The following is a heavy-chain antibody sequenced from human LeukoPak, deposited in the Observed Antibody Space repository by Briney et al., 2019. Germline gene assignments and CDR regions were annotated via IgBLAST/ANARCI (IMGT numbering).Heavy chain of an antibody. CDR2: IYYSGST. CDR1: GDSISNTIYF. Sequence: PSETLSLTCTVSGDSISNTIYFWGWIRQPPGKGLEWIASIYYSGSTFYNPSLKSRVTISVDTSRNQFSLKLSSVTAADTAVYYCARLFGAAAGNTDYYYMDVWGKGTTVTVSS. D-gene: IGHD6-13*01. CDR3: ARLFGAAAGNTDYYYMDV. V-gene: IGHV4-39*01. J-gene: IGHJ6*03.